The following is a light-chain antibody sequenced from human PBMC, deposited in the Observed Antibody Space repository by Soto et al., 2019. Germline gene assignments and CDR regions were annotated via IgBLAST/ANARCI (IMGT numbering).Light chain of an antibody. J-gene: IGLJ1*01. CDR1: SSDVGGYNY. Sequence: QSALTQPASVSGSPGQSITISCTGTSSDVGGYNYVSWYQQHPGKAPKLLIYEVSYRPSGVSDRFSGSKSGNTASLTISGLQAEDEADYYCSSYTSGSLRVFGTGTKVT. CDR3: SSYTSGSLRV. V-gene: IGLV2-14*01. CDR2: EVS.